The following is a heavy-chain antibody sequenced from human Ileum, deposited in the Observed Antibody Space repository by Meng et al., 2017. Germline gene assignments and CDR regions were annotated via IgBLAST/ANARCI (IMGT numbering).Heavy chain of an antibody. CDR2: INPGGGTT. CDR1: GFTPTRDY. CDR3: AKAYTSSSPFDY. D-gene: IGHD3-10*01. J-gene: IGHJ4*02. Sequence: QVRLVQSGTEVKKPGPSVKISCETSGFTPTRDYMHWVRQAPGQAPEWMGLINPGGGTTRYAQKFQGRVIMTRDTSTSTVYVELSGLRSDDTAVYYCAKAYTSSSPFDYWGQGTLVTVSS. V-gene: IGHV1-46*01.